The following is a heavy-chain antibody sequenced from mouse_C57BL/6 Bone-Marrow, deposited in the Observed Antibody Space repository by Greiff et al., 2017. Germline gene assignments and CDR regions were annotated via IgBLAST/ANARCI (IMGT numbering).Heavy chain of an antibody. V-gene: IGHV1-26*01. D-gene: IGHD1-1*01. J-gene: IGHJ2*01. CDR1: GYTFTDYY. CDR3: AREGYYGSSFYIDY. CDR2: INPNNGGT. Sequence: VQLQQSGPELVKPGASVKISCKASGYTFTDYYMNWVKQSHGKSLEWIGDINPNNGGTSYNQKFKGKATLTVDKSSSTAYMELRSLTSEDSAVYYCAREGYYGSSFYIDYWGQGTTLTVSS.